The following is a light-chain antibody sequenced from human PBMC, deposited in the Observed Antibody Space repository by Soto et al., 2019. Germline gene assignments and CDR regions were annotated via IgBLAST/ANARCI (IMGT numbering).Light chain of an antibody. Sequence: EIVLTQSPATLSLSPGERATLSCRASQSVSSYLAWYQQKPGQAPRLLIYDASNRATGIPARFSGSGSETDFTLTISSLEPEDFAVYYSQQRSNWPPITFGQGTRLEIK. V-gene: IGKV3-11*01. CDR2: DAS. J-gene: IGKJ5*01. CDR1: QSVSSY. CDR3: QQRSNWPPIT.